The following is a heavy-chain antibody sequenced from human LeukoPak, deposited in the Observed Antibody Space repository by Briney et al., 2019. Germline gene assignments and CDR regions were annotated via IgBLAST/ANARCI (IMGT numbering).Heavy chain of an antibody. CDR2: IGTAGDT. CDR3: ARSYSSSWNFDY. V-gene: IGHV3-13*04. J-gene: IGHJ4*02. CDR1: GFTFRSYD. Sequence: GGSLRLSCAASGFTFRSYDMHWVRQATGKGLEWVSAIGTAGDTYYSGSVKGRFTISRENAKNSLYLQMNSLRAGDTAVYYCARSYSSSWNFDYWGQGTLVTVSS. D-gene: IGHD6-13*01.